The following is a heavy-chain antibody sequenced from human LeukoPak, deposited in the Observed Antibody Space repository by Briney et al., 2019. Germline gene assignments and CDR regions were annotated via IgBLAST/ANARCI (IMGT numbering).Heavy chain of an antibody. CDR1: GGSISTYY. J-gene: IGHJ6*03. Sequence: RSSQTLSLTCTVSGGSISTYYWSWIRQPPGETLQWVGCIHYTGNTNYNPSLKSRVTISLDTSKDQFSLRLSSVTAADTAVYYCARTTHDDFYYYFLDVWGKGTTVTVSS. CDR3: ARTTHDDFYYYFLDV. V-gene: IGHV4-59*01. D-gene: IGHD4-11*01. CDR2: IHYTGNT.